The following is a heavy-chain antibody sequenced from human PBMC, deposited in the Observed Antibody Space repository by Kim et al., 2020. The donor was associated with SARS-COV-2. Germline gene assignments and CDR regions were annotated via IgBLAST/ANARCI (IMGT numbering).Heavy chain of an antibody. CDR3: ARGGTVAGTFFDFDY. V-gene: IGHV4-34*01. Sequence: PSLKSRVTISVDTSKNQFSLKLSSVTAADTAVYYCARGGTVAGTFFDFDYWGQGTLVTVSS. D-gene: IGHD6-19*01. J-gene: IGHJ4*02.